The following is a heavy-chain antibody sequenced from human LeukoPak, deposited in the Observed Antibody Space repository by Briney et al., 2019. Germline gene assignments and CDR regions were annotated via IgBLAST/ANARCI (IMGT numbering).Heavy chain of an antibody. CDR3: ARKGLLWFGEPHGDAFDI. Sequence: SETLSLTCTVSGGSISSYYWSWIRQPPGKGLEWIGYIYYSGSTNYNPSLKSRVTISVDTSKNQFSLKLSSVTAADTAVYYCARKGLLWFGEPHGDAFDIWGQGTMVTVSS. CDR1: GGSISSYY. CDR2: IYYSGST. J-gene: IGHJ3*02. D-gene: IGHD3-10*01. V-gene: IGHV4-59*01.